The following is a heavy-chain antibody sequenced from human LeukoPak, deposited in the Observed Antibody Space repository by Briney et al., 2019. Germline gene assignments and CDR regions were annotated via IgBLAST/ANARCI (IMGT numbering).Heavy chain of an antibody. CDR1: GGSFSGYY. CDR3: AARGTYGPLDY. D-gene: IGHD3-16*01. V-gene: IGHV4-34*01. J-gene: IGHJ4*02. Sequence: PSETLSLTCAVYGGSFSGYYWSWIRQPPGKGLEWIGEINHSGSTNYNPSLKSRVTISVDTSKNQLSLKLSSVTAADTAVYYCAARGTYGPLDYWGQGTLVTVSS. CDR2: INHSGST.